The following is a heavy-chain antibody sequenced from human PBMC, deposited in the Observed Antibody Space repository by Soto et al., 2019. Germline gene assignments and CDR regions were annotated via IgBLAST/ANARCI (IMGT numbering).Heavy chain of an antibody. D-gene: IGHD6-19*01. Sequence: ASVKVSCKASGYTFTSYGISWVRQAPGQGLEWMGWISAYNGNTNYAQKLQGRVTMTTDTSTSTAYMELRSLRSDDTAVYYCARDPNQLAVAGIGYNWFDPWGQGTLVTVSS. CDR3: ARDPNQLAVAGIGYNWFDP. J-gene: IGHJ5*02. CDR1: GYTFTSYG. CDR2: ISAYNGNT. V-gene: IGHV1-18*01.